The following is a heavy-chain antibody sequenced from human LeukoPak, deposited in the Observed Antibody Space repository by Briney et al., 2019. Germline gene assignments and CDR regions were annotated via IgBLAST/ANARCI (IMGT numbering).Heavy chain of an antibody. CDR1: GGSFSGYY. Sequence: SETLSLTCAVYGGSFSGYYWSWIRQPPGKGLEWIGEINHSGSTNYNPSLKSRVTISVDTSKNQFSLKLSSVTAADTAVYYCARNAIRITIFGVVMKTNNWFDPWGQGTLVTVSS. CDR2: INHSGST. CDR3: ARNAIRITIFGVVMKTNNWFDP. V-gene: IGHV4-34*01. J-gene: IGHJ5*02. D-gene: IGHD3-3*01.